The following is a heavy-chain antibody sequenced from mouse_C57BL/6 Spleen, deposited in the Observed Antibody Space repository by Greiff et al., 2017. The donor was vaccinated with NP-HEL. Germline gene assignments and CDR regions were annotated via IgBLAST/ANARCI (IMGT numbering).Heavy chain of an antibody. CDR3: ARRVWSYWYFDV. V-gene: IGHV1-55*01. CDR2: IYPGSGST. Sequence: QVQLKQPGAELVKPGASVKMSCKASGYTFTSYWITWVKQRPGQGLEWIGDIYPGSGSTNYNEKFKSKATLTVDTSSSTAYMQLSSLTSEDSAVYYCARRVWSYWYFDVWGTGTTVTVSS. CDR1: GYTFTSYW. J-gene: IGHJ1*03.